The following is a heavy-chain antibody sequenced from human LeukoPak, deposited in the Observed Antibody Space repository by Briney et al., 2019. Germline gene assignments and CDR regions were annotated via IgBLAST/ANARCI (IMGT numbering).Heavy chain of an antibody. Sequence: PGGSLRLSCAASGFTFSSYWMSWVRQAPGKGLEWVANIKQDGSEKYYVDSVKGRFTISRDNAKNSLYLQMNSLRAEDTAVYYCASSYGYFFFDYWGQGTLVTVSS. D-gene: IGHD5-18*01. CDR2: IKQDGSEK. CDR1: GFTFSSYW. J-gene: IGHJ4*02. CDR3: ASSYGYFFFDY. V-gene: IGHV3-7*01.